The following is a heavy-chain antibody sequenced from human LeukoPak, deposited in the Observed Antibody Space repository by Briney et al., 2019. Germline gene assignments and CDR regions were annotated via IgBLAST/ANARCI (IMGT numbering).Heavy chain of an antibody. Sequence: GGCLRLSCARSGLTVSSNYMSWARQAPGKGLEWVSVIYSGGYAYYADYVKARFAISRDNSKNTLYLQMNSLTAEDTAVYYCARAPVAAAPPNFDYWGQG. V-gene: IGHV3-53*01. CDR1: GLTVSSNY. CDR3: ARAPVAAAPPNFDY. J-gene: IGHJ4*02. D-gene: IGHD2-15*01. CDR2: IYSGGYA.